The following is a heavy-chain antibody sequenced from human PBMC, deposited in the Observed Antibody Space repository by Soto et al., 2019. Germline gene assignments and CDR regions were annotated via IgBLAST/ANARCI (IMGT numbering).Heavy chain of an antibody. CDR1: GFIFSRYD. CDR3: ATDVGAMITLYRGAFDY. V-gene: IGHV3-30*03. J-gene: IGHJ4*02. Sequence: QEQLVESGGVVVQPRRSLRLSCAACGFIFSRYDMHWVRQAPGKGLVWVALISPDERLKDYADSVKALFTISRDNFKNTLYLQMNSLSAEDTAVYDCATDVGAMITLYRGAFDYCGQGSLVTVSS. D-gene: IGHD3-22*01. CDR2: ISPDERLK.